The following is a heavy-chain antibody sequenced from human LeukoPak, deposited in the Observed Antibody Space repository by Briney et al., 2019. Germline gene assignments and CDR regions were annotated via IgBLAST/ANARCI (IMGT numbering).Heavy chain of an antibody. Sequence: ASVKVSCKASGYTFTTYGISWVRQAPGQGLEWMGWISGYNGNTSYAQKFRGRVTMTTDTSTSTAYMELRSLRSDDTAVYYCARASAQWSDYWGQGTLVTVSS. CDR1: GYTFTTYG. J-gene: IGHJ4*02. CDR2: ISGYNGNT. V-gene: IGHV1-18*01. D-gene: IGHD2-15*01. CDR3: ARASAQWSDY.